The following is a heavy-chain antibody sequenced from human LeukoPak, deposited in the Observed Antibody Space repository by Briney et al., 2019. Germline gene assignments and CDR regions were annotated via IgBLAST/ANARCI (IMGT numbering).Heavy chain of an antibody. J-gene: IGHJ5*02. Sequence: PGGSLRLSCAASGFTFSSYGMHWVRQAPGKGLEWVAVIWYDGSNKYYADSVKGRFTISRDNSKNTLYLQMNSLRAEDTAVYYCAKSSALLVATANWFDPWGQGTLVTVSS. D-gene: IGHD2-21*02. CDR3: AKSSALLVATANWFDP. CDR2: IWYDGSNK. V-gene: IGHV3-33*06. CDR1: GFTFSSYG.